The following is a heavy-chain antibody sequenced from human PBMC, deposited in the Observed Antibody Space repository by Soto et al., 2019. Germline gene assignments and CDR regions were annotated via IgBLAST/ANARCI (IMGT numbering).Heavy chain of an antibody. CDR2: IYYSGST. CDR3: ARTRGSYPVDY. CDR1: GGSISSSSYY. V-gene: IGHV4-39*01. D-gene: IGHD1-26*01. Sequence: QLQLQESGPGLVKPSETLSLTCTVSGGSISSSSYYWGWIRQPPGKGLEWIGSIYYSGSTYYNPSLKSRVTISVDTSKNQFSLKLSSVTAADTAVYYCARTRGSYPVDYWGQGTLVTVSS. J-gene: IGHJ4*02.